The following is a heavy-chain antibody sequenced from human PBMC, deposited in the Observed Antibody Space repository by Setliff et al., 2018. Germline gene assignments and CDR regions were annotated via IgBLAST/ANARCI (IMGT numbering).Heavy chain of an antibody. CDR1: GVSVSRHY. V-gene: IGHV4-4*08. J-gene: IGHJ4*02. CDR2: IYTGGST. D-gene: IGHD3-22*01. CDR3: ARRGDSGGFNS. Sequence: SETLSLTCIVSGVSVSRHYWSWIRQPPGKTLEWIGYIYTGGSTTYNPSLKSRVTLSLDTSKNTLHLQMNSLKDEDTALYYCARRGDSGGFNSWGQGTLVTVSS.